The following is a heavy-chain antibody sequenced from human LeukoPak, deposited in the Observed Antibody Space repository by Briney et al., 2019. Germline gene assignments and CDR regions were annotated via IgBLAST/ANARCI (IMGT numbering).Heavy chain of an antibody. CDR3: ARAGAVNTAKGTARYYYGMDV. CDR1: GYTFTSYD. Sequence: ASVKVSCKASGYTFTSYDINWVRQATGQGLEWMGWMNPNSGNTGYAQKFQGRVTMTRNTSISTAYMELSSLRSEDTAVYYCARAGAVNTAKGTARYYYGMDVWGQGTTVTVSS. CDR2: MNPNSGNT. D-gene: IGHD5-18*01. J-gene: IGHJ6*02. V-gene: IGHV1-8*01.